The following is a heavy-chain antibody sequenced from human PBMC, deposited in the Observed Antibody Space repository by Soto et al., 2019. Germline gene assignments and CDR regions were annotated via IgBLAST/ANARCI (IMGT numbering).Heavy chain of an antibody. CDR3: ARRPYYYDSSGYFLPLGMDV. CDR2: IYYSGGT. CDR1: GGTISSYY. V-gene: IGHV4-59*08. J-gene: IGHJ6*02. D-gene: IGHD3-22*01. Sequence: PSETLSLTCTVSGGTISSYYWSWIRQPPGKGLEWIGYIYYSGGTNYNPSLKSRVTISVDTSKNQFSLKLSSVTAADTAVYYCARRPYYYDSSGYFLPLGMDVWGQGTTVTVSS.